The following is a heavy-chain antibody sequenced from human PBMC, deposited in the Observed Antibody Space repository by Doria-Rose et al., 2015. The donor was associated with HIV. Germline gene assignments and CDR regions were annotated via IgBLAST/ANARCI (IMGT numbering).Heavy chain of an antibody. CDR3: ARIKSSRWYHKYYFDF. CDR1: GVSLSSPGMG. CDR2: MFSDDER. J-gene: IGHJ4*02. Sequence: QVTLKESGPVLVKPTETLTLTCTVSGVSLSSPGMGVSWIRQPPGKALEWLAYMFSDDERSYNTSLKSRLTISRGTSKSQAVLTTTDMDPVDTATYYCARIKSSRWYHKYYFDFWGQGTLVIVSA. V-gene: IGHV2-26*01. D-gene: IGHD6-13*01.